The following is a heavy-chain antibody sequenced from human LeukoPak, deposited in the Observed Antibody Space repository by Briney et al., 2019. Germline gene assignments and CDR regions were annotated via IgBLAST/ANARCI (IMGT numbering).Heavy chain of an antibody. CDR1: GGSISSYY. D-gene: IGHD6-13*01. J-gene: IGHJ4*02. CDR3: ARDSAAAGFDY. V-gene: IGHV4-59*01. CDR2: IYYSGST. Sequence: SETLPLTCTVSGGSISSYYWSWIRQPPGKGLEWIGYIYYSGSTNYNPSLKSRVTISVDTSKNQFSLKLSSVTAADTAVYYCARDSAAAGFDYWGQGTLVTVSS.